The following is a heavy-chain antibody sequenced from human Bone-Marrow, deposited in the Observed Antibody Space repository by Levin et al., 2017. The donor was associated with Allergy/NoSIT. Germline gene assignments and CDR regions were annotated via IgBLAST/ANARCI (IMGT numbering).Heavy chain of an antibody. J-gene: IGHJ4*02. CDR1: GFTFNSYA. V-gene: IGHV3-23*01. D-gene: IGHD4-17*01. CDR3: AKDLYGDYSNDY. Sequence: GESLKISCAASGFTFNSYAMSWVRQAPGKGLEWVSTISGSDGNTYYADSVKGRFTISRDNSKNTLFLQMNSLRAEDTAVYYCAKDLYGDYSNDYWGQGTLVTVSS. CDR2: ISGSDGNT.